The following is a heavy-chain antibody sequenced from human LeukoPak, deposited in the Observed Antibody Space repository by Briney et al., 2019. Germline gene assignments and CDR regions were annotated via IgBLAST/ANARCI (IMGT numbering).Heavy chain of an antibody. J-gene: IGHJ4*02. Sequence: GGSLRLSCAASGFTFSSYAMHWVRQAPGKGLEWVAVISYDGSNKYYADSVKGRFTISRDNSKNTLYLQMNSLRAEDTAVYYCARDLGGNSDLVGDYWGQGTLVTVSS. CDR1: GFTFSSYA. D-gene: IGHD4-23*01. CDR3: ARDLGGNSDLVGDY. CDR2: ISYDGSNK. V-gene: IGHV3-30-3*01.